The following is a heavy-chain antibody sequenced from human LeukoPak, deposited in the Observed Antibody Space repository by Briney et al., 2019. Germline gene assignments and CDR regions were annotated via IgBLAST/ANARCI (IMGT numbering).Heavy chain of an antibody. CDR1: GFTFSSYS. CDR3: ASKAAAGSFDY. D-gene: IGHD6-13*01. V-gene: IGHV3-48*01. Sequence: GGSLRLSCAASGFTFSSYSMNWVRQAPGKGLEWVSYISSSSSTIYYADSVKGRFTISRDNAKNSLYLQMNSLRAEDTAVYYCASKAAAGSFDYWGQGTLVTVSS. J-gene: IGHJ4*02. CDR2: ISSSSSTI.